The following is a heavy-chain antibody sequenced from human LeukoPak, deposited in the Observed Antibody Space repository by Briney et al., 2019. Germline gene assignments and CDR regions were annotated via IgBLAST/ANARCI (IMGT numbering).Heavy chain of an antibody. CDR3: ARDDYGDSFDY. D-gene: IGHD4-17*01. V-gene: IGHV3-74*01. Sequence: PGGSLRLSCAASRFTFSSYWMHWVRQAPGKGLVWVSRINSDGSSTSYADSVKGRFTISRDNAKNTVYLQMNSLRAEDTAVYYCARDDYGDSFDYWGQGTLVTVSS. CDR2: INSDGSST. J-gene: IGHJ4*02. CDR1: RFTFSSYW.